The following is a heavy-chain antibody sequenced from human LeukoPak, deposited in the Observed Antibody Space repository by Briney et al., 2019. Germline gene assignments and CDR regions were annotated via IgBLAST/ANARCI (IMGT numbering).Heavy chain of an antibody. CDR3: ARDDYGDLQYFEN. J-gene: IGHJ4*02. CDR1: GYTFTKNF. D-gene: IGHD4-17*01. V-gene: IGHV1-2*02. CDR2: IIPNDGGA. Sequence: ASVKVSCKASGYTFTKNFLHWVRQAPGQGLEWMGWIIPNDGGALYAQKFRGRVTMTTDTSITTAYMEMSTLTSDDTAVYYCARDDYGDLQYFENWGQGTLVTVSS.